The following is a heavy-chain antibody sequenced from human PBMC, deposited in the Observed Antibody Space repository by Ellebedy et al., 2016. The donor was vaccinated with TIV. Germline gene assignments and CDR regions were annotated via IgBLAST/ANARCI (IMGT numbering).Heavy chain of an antibody. CDR3: AREGVPAAMYNWFDP. CDR1: GYTFTNNY. Sequence: GESLKISCKGSGYTFTNNYINWVRQAPGQGLEWMGIINPSGGSTTYAQKLQGRVTMTRDTSTSTVYMELSSLRSEDTAMYYCAREGVPAAMYNWFDPWGQGTLVTVSS. CDR2: INPSGGST. D-gene: IGHD2-2*01. V-gene: IGHV1-46*04. J-gene: IGHJ5*02.